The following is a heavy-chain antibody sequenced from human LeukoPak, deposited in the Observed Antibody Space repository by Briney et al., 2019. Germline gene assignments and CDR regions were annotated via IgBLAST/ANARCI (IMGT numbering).Heavy chain of an antibody. CDR2: INQDESEK. CDR1: GFTLSSHW. D-gene: IGHD2-2*02. V-gene: IGHV3-7*01. J-gene: IGHJ4*02. CDR3: AKGEDIVVVPAAIGY. Sequence: GGSLRLSCEASGFTLSSHWMSWVRQAPGKGLEWVAHINQDESEKSYVDSAKGRFTISRDNSKNTLYLQMNSLRAEDTAVYYCAKGEDIVVVPAAIGYWGQGTLVTVSS.